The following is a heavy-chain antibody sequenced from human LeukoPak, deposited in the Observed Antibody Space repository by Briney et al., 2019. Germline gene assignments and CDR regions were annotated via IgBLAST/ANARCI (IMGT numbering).Heavy chain of an antibody. Sequence: GGSLRLSCAASGFILSSYAMTWVRQAPGKGLEWVSTISGSGGTTYYVDSVKGRFSISRDNSKNTLYLQMNSLKAEDSAIYYCAKDLQYGSGPLFFDYWGQGTLVTVSS. CDR2: ISGSGGTT. J-gene: IGHJ4*02. V-gene: IGHV3-23*01. D-gene: IGHD6-25*01. CDR1: GFILSSYA. CDR3: AKDLQYGSGPLFFDY.